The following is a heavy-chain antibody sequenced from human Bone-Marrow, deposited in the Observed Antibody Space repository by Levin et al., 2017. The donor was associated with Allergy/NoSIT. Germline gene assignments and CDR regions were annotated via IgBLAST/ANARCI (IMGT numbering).Heavy chain of an antibody. J-gene: IGHJ6*02. CDR1: GFTFNSFT. Sequence: GESLKISCAASGFTFNSFTMHWVRQAPGKGLQWVALISYDGNKTYFADSVKGRFTISRDNSKSTMFLEMNNLETADTAVYYCARRRRTVAGAFSLQYYYGIDVWGQGTTVIVSS. CDR3: ARRRRTVAGAFSLQYYYGIDV. V-gene: IGHV3-30*04. D-gene: IGHD6-19*01. CDR2: ISYDGNKT.